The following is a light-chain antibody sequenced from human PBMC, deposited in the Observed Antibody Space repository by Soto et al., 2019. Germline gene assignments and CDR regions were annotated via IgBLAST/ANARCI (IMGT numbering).Light chain of an antibody. Sequence: MTQSPATLSGSPGDDSPTACQARQSVSRHVVWYQQKPGQAPRLLSSDSSTRAPGVPASFSGSRSGTAFTLTISSLQSDDFAVYVCQQYKNWPPLTVGGGTKVDIK. CDR2: DSS. CDR3: QQYKNWPPLT. V-gene: IGKV3D-15*01. J-gene: IGKJ4*01. CDR1: QSVSRH.